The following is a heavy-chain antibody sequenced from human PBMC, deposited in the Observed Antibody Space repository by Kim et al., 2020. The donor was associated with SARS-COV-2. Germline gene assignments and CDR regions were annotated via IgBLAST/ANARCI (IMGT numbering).Heavy chain of an antibody. Sequence: SETLSLTCTVSGASISSNNYYWGWIRQPPGKGLEWIGSISYTGTIYYNPSLKSRLTMAVDTSKNHFSLKLDSVTAADTAVYYCARHSRYTNSSGVDYWGQGPLVTVSS. V-gene: IGHV4-39*01. CDR2: ISYTGTI. J-gene: IGHJ4*02. CDR1: GASISSNNYY. CDR3: ARHSRYTNSSGVDY. D-gene: IGHD3-16*02.